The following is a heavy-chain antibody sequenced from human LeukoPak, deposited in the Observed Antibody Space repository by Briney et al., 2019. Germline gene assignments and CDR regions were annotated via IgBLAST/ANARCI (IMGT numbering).Heavy chain of an antibody. CDR3: ARGRPGLASAGTYDF. D-gene: IGHD6-13*01. J-gene: IGHJ4*02. Sequence: VASVRVSCKASGYTFTSPDINWVRQAPGQGLEWMGWTNPNSGKTGYARKFQGRVTMTKNTSISTAYMEVSSLGYDDTAIYYCARGRPGLASAGTYDFWGQGTLITVSS. V-gene: IGHV1-8*01. CDR1: GYTFTSPD. CDR2: TNPNSGKT.